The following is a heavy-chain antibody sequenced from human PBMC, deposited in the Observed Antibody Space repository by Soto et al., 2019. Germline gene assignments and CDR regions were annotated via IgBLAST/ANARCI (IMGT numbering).Heavy chain of an antibody. CDR1: GYTFTSYG. J-gene: IGHJ5*02. CDR2: ISAYNGNT. V-gene: IGHV1-18*01. D-gene: IGHD4-17*01. CDR3: ARDSYGSWFDP. Sequence: ASVKASCKASGYTFTSYGISWVRQAPGQGLEWMGWISAYNGNTNYAQKLQGRVTMTTDTSTSTAYLELRSLRSDDTAVYYCARDSYGSWFDPWGQESLVTVSS.